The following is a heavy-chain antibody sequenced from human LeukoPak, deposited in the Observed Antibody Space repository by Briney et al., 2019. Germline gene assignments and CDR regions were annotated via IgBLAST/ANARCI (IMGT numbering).Heavy chain of an antibody. V-gene: IGHV3-23*01. CDR2: ISFRGSST. D-gene: IGHD2-15*01. CDR3: ARATLGESLGYCSGGSCYSVLYYFDY. CDR1: GLTFRSYA. J-gene: IGHJ4*02. Sequence: GGSLRLSCAASGLTFRSYAMNWARHAPGGGLEGGSAISFRGSSTYYSASVMDRFTISRHNAKNTLYLQMNRLRAEDTAVYYCARATLGESLGYCSGGSCYSVLYYFDYWGQGTLVTVSS.